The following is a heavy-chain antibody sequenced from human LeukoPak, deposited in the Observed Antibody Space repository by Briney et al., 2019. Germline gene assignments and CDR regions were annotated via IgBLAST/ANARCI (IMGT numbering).Heavy chain of an antibody. CDR2: INPNSGGT. V-gene: IGHV1-2*02. CDR1: GYTFTGYY. CDR3: AGEYCSSTSCYDTTTNWFDP. D-gene: IGHD2-2*01. J-gene: IGHJ5*02. Sequence: VASVKVSCKASGYTFTGYYMHWVRQAPGQGLEWMGWINPNSGGTNYAQKFQGRVTMTRDTSISTAYMELSRLRSDDTAVYYCAGEYCSSTSCYDTTTNWFDPWGQGTLVTVSS.